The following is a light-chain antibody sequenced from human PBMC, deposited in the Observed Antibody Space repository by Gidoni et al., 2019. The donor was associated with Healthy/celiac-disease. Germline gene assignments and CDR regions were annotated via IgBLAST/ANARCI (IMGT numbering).Light chain of an antibody. CDR3: QSYDSSLNGWI. CDR2: GNS. V-gene: IGLV1-40*01. J-gene: IGLJ2*01. CDR1: SSNIGAGYD. Sequence: QSVLTQPPTVSGAPGRRVTISCTGSSSNIGAGYDVHWYQQLPGTAPKLLIYGNSNRPSGVPDRFSGSKSGPSASLAITGLQAEDEADYYCQSYDSSLNGWIFGGGTKLTVL.